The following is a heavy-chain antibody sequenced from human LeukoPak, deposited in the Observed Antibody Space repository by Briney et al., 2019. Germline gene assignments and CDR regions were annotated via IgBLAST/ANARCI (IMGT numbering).Heavy chain of an antibody. D-gene: IGHD5-18*01. J-gene: IGHJ1*01. V-gene: IGHV3-23*01. Sequence: PGGSLRLSCAASGFNFNNYAMSWVRQTPGKGLEWVSGISGNDGTTYYTDSVRGRFTISRDNSKDTVYRQMKNRRAADTALYFCVRHDSDIPFWGQGSLVTVSS. CDR3: VRHDSDIPF. CDR2: ISGNDGTT. CDR1: GFNFNNYA.